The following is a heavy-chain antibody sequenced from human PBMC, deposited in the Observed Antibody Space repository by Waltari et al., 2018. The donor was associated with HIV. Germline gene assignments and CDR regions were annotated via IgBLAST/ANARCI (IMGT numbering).Heavy chain of an antibody. V-gene: IGHV4-34*01. CDR2: INHSGST. Sequence: QVQLQQWGAGLLKPSETLSLTCAVYGGSFSGYYWSWIRQPPGKGLEWIGEINHSGSTNYNPSLKSRVTISVDTSKNQFSLKLSSVTAADTAVYYCARGETYLWYYYYGMDVWGQGTTVTVSS. J-gene: IGHJ6*02. CDR3: ARGETYLWYYYYGMDV. CDR1: GGSFSGYY.